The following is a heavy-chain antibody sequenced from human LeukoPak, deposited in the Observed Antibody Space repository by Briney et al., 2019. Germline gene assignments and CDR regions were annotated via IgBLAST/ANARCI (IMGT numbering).Heavy chain of an antibody. CDR2: ISSSSSTI. CDR1: RFTFSSYS. D-gene: IGHD6-13*01. V-gene: IGHV3-48*01. J-gene: IGHJ4*02. Sequence: PGGSLRLSCVASRFTFSSYSMNWVRQVQREGMEWVSYISSSSSTIYYADSVKGRFTISRDNAKNSLYLQMNSLRAEDTAVYYCARIGGQQLVKVQKWGQGTLVTVSS. CDR3: ARIGGQQLVKVQK.